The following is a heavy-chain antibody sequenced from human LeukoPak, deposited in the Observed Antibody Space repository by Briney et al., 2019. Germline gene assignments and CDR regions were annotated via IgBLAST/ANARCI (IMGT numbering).Heavy chain of an antibody. CDR3: ARDPDSSYEWGPFDS. D-gene: IGHD6-6*01. V-gene: IGHV6-1*01. CDR1: EDSVSSNRAS. CDR2: TYYRSKWSN. Sequence: SQTFSLNCAVSEDSVSSNRASLNWIRQSPSEGLEWLGRTYYRSKWSNDYADSVKSRITISPDPSKNEFSLQLNSMTPEDTAVYYCARDPDSSYEWGPFDSWGQGTLVTISS. J-gene: IGHJ5*01.